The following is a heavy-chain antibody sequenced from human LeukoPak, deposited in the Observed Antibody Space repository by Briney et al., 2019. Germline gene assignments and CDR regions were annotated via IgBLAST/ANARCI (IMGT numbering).Heavy chain of an antibody. V-gene: IGHV3-30*18. Sequence: GGSLRLSCAASGFTFSTYGMHWVRQAPGKGLEWVAVMSYDGSNKYYADPVKGRFTIYRDNSDNTLYLQMNSLSSEATAMCFGAKFRVGMTARLAPLEYWGEGDLVTVSS. J-gene: IGHJ4*02. CDR1: GFTFSTYG. CDR3: AKFRVGMTARLAPLEY. D-gene: IGHD1-26*01. CDR2: MSYDGSNK.